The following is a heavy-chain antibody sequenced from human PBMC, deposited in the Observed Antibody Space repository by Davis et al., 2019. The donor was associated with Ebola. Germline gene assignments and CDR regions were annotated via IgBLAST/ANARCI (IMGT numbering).Heavy chain of an antibody. V-gene: IGHV4-34*01. D-gene: IGHD2-2*01. CDR2: INHSGST. J-gene: IGHJ5*02. CDR3: ARGRYCSSTSCYLWFDP. CDR1: GGAFSGYY. Sequence: MPSETLSLTCAVYGGAFSGYYWSWIRQPPGKGLEWIGEINHSGSTNYNPSLKSRVTISVDTSKNQFSLKLSAVTAAATAVYYCARGRYCSSTSCYLWFDPWGQGTLVTVSS.